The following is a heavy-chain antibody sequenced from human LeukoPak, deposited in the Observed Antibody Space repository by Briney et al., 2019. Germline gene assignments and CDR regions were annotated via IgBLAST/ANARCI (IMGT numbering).Heavy chain of an antibody. CDR3: ARDGGSGIDY. J-gene: IGHJ4*02. CDR1: EFHFSTYV. V-gene: IGHV3-74*01. D-gene: IGHD3-10*01. CDR2: ISHDGSIT. Sequence: PGGSLRLSCAASEFHFSTYVMHWVRQVPGKGLVWVSRISHDGSITSYADSVKGRFTISRDTFENTMYLQMNSLRVEDTAVYYCARDGGSGIDYWGQGTLVTVSS.